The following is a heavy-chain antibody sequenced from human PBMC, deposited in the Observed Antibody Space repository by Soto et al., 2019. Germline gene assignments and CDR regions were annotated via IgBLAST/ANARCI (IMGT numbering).Heavy chain of an antibody. Sequence: GFLRLSCAASGFTFSDYYMSWIRQAPGKGLEWVSYISSSGSTIYYADSVKGRFTISRDNAKNSLYLHMNSLRVEDTGVYYCARDLGVALATLTLDSWGQGTLVTVSS. CDR1: GFTFSDYY. CDR2: ISSSGSTI. D-gene: IGHD2-15*01. CDR3: ARDLGVALATLTLDS. V-gene: IGHV3-11*04. J-gene: IGHJ4*02.